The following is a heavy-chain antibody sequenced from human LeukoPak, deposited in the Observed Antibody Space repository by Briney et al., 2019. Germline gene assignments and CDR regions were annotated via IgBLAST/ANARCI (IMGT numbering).Heavy chain of an antibody. CDR2: ISAYNGNT. CDR3: ARGGGIVVVPADHFDY. V-gene: IGHV1-18*01. J-gene: IGHJ4*02. Sequence: ASVKVSCKASGYTFTSYGISWVRRAPGQRLEWTGWISAYNGNTNYAQKLQGRVTMTTDTSTSTAYMELRSLRSDDTAVYYCARGGGIVVVPADHFDYWGQGTLVTVSS. D-gene: IGHD2-2*01. CDR1: GYTFTSYG.